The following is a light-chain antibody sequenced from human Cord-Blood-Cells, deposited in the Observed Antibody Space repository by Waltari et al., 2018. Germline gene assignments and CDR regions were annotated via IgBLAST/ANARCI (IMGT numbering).Light chain of an antibody. V-gene: IGLV1-40*01. CDR1: SSNLVAGYD. J-gene: IGLJ3*02. CDR3: QSYDSSRSGSV. CDR2: CNS. Sequence: QPVLTQPPPVSGAPGQSITISCPGSSSNLVAGYDVHWYQQLPGTAPKLLIYCNSNRPSGVADRFSGSKYGTSASLAIIGLQAEDEADYYCQSYDSSRSGSVFGGGTKLTVL.